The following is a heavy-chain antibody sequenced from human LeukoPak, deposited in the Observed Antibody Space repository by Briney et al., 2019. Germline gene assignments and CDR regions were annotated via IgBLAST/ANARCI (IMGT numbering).Heavy chain of an antibody. CDR3: ARLPLRYFDWLLSRGPYYYYGMDV. Sequence: ASVKVSCKASVYTFTSYDINWVRQATGQGLEWMGWMNPNSGNTGYAQKFQGRVTMTRNTSISTAYMELSSLRSEDTAVYYCARLPLRYFDWLLSRGPYYYYGMDVWGQGTTVTVSS. CDR2: MNPNSGNT. D-gene: IGHD3-9*01. J-gene: IGHJ6*02. CDR1: VYTFTSYD. V-gene: IGHV1-8*01.